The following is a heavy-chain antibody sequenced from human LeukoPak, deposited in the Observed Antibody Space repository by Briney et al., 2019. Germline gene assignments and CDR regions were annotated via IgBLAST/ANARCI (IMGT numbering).Heavy chain of an antibody. D-gene: IGHD3-9*01. CDR3: ASPRPGYSDILTGYYIY. J-gene: IGHJ4*02. V-gene: IGHV4-39*01. CDR2: IYYSGST. Sequence: SETLSLTCTVSGGSISSSSYYWGWIRQPPGKGLEWIGSIYYSGSTYYNPSLKSRVTISVDTSKNQFSLKLSSVTAADTAVYYCASPRPGYSDILTGYYIYWGQGTLVTVSS. CDR1: GGSISSSSYY.